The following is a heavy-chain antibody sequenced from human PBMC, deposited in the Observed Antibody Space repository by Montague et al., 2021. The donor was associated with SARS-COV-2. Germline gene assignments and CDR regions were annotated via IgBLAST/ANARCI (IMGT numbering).Heavy chain of an antibody. CDR1: GGSIGSHY. D-gene: IGHD6-25*01. CDR3: ARGSGSASATWFDP. V-gene: IGHV4-59*11. J-gene: IGHJ5*02. CDR2: IYYTGVT. Sequence: SETLSLTCTVSGGSIGSHYWSWIRLPPGKRLEWVGHIYYTGVTKYKSSLKSRVTISVDTSKNQLSLKLDSVTAADTAVYYCARGSGSASATWFDPWGQGTLVTVSS.